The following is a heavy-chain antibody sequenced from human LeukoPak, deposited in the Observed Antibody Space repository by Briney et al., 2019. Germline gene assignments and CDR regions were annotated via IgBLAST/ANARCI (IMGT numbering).Heavy chain of an antibody. J-gene: IGHJ1*01. CDR3: ARAPSEIGGYYPEYFRH. CDR1: GFTLSSYW. CDR2: IKSDGRT. D-gene: IGHD3-22*01. Sequence: GGSLRLSCAASGFTLSSYWMHWVRQVPGKGLVWVSRIKSDGRTNYADSVKGRFTISRDNAKNTVSLQMNSLRAEDTGVYYCARAPSEIGGYYPEYFRHWGQGTLVIVSS. V-gene: IGHV3-74*01.